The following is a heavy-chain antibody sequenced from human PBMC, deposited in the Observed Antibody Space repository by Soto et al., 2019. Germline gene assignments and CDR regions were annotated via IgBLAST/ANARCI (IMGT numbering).Heavy chain of an antibody. CDR3: ARAIDGYNDRYYLDY. Sequence: ASVKVSCKASGYTFTSYGISWVRQAPGQGLEWMGWISAYNGNTNYAQKLQGRVTMTTDTSTSTAYMELRSLRSDDTAVYYCARAIDGYNDRYYLDYWGQGTLVTVSS. V-gene: IGHV1-18*01. CDR1: GYTFTSYG. CDR2: ISAYNGNT. J-gene: IGHJ4*02. D-gene: IGHD5-12*01.